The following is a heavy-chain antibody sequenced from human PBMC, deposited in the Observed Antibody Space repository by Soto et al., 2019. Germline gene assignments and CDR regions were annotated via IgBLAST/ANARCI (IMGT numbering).Heavy chain of an antibody. V-gene: IGHV3-21*01. J-gene: IGHJ4*02. D-gene: IGHD5-12*01. Sequence: EVQLVESGGGLVKPGGSLRLSCAASGFTFSSYSMNWVRQAPGKGLEWVSSISSSSSYIYYADSVKGRFTISRDNAKNSLYLQMNSLRAEDTAVYYCARAVEMATMSYWGQGTLVTVSS. CDR3: ARAVEMATMSY. CDR2: ISSSSSYI. CDR1: GFTFSSYS.